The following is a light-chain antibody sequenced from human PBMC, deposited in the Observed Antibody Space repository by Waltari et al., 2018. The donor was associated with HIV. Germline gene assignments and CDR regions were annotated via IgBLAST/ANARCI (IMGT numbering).Light chain of an antibody. J-gene: IGLJ2*01. CDR2: DNN. Sequence: QSVLTQPPSVPGAPGQSVTISCTGGNSKIGADYRIHWYRQLPGTAPKLLIYDNNNRPSGVPDRFSGSKSGTSASLAITGLQAEDEADYYCQSYDSGLGGVFGGGTKLIVL. CDR1: NSKIGADYR. CDR3: QSYDSGLGGV. V-gene: IGLV1-40*01.